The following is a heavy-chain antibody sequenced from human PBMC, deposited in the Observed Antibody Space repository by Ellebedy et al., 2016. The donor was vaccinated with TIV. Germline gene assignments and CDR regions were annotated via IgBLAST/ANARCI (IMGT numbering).Heavy chain of an antibody. D-gene: IGHD6-13*01. CDR3: ARDRDSSSWYFGGYYYYGMDV. Sequence: AASVKVSCKASGGTFSSYAISWVRQATGQGLEWMGRIIPILGIANYAHKFQGRVTITADKSTSTAYMELSSLRSEDTAVYYCARDRDSSSWYFGGYYYYGMDVWGQGTTVTVSS. CDR2: IIPILGIA. V-gene: IGHV1-69*04. J-gene: IGHJ6*02. CDR1: GGTFSSYA.